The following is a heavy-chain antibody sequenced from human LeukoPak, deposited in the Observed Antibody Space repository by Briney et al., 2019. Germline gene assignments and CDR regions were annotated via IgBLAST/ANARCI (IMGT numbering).Heavy chain of an antibody. CDR1: GFTFDDYA. CDR2: ISWNSGSI. Sequence: GRSLRLSCAASGFTFDDYAMHWVRQAPGKGLEWVSGISWNSGSIGYADSVKGRFTISRDNAKNSLYLQMNSLRAEDTALYYCARAGLWDYSDSSGYHNGAFDIWGQGTMVTVSS. V-gene: IGHV3-9*01. J-gene: IGHJ3*02. CDR3: ARAGLWDYSDSSGYHNGAFDI. D-gene: IGHD3-22*01.